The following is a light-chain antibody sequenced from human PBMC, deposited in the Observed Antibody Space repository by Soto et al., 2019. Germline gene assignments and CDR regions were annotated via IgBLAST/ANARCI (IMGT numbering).Light chain of an antibody. CDR2: GAS. J-gene: IGKJ1*01. Sequence: EIVMTQSPATLSVSPGERATLSCRASQSVSSNLAWYQQKPGQAPRLLIYGASTRATGIPARFSGSGSGTEFTLTISSLQSEDFALYYCQQYNNFGQGTRV. CDR3: QQYNN. V-gene: IGKV3-15*01. CDR1: QSVSSN.